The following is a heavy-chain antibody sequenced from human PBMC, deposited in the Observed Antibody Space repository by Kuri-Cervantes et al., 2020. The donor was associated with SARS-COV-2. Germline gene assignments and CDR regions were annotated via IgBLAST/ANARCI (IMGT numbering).Heavy chain of an antibody. V-gene: IGHV1-18*01. J-gene: IGHJ6*02. CDR1: GYTFTSYG. Sequence: ASVKVSCKASGYTFTSYGISWVRQAPGQGLEWMGWISAYNGNTNYAQKLQGRVTMTTDTSTSTAYMELRSLRSEDTAVYYCARGGNDYGDYGIYYYYGMDVWGQGTTVTVSS. CDR2: ISAYNGNT. D-gene: IGHD4-17*01. CDR3: ARGGNDYGDYGIYYYYGMDV.